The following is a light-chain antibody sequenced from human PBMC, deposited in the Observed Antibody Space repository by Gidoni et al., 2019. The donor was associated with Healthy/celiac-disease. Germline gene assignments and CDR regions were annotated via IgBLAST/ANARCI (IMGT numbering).Light chain of an antibody. J-gene: IGKJ1*01. CDR1: QSISSY. Sequence: QMTQSPSSLSASVGDRVTITCRASQSISSYLNWYQQKPGEAPKLLIYAASSLQSGVPSRFSGSGSGTDFTLTISSLQPEDFATYYCQQSDSTPLTFXXXTKVEIK. CDR2: AAS. V-gene: IGKV1-39*01. CDR3: QQSDSTPLT.